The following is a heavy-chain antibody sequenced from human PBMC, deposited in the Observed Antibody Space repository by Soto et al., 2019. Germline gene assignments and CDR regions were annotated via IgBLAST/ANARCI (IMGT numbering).Heavy chain of an antibody. CDR2: ISAYNGNT. Sequence: QVQLVQSGAEVKKPGASVKVSCKASGYTFTSYGISWVRQAPGQGLEWMGWISAYNGNTNYAQKLQGRVTMTTDTSTSTAYMELRSLRSDDTAVYYCARDRYYDSSGTSTGWHGFDPWGQGTLVTVSS. J-gene: IGHJ5*02. D-gene: IGHD3-22*01. CDR1: GYTFTSYG. V-gene: IGHV1-18*01. CDR3: ARDRYYDSSGTSTGWHGFDP.